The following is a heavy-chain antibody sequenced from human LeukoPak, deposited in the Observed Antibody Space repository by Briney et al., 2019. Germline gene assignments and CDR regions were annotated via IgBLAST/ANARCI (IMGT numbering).Heavy chain of an antibody. Sequence: QSSETLSLTCTVSGGSISSYYWSWIRQPPGKGLEWIGYIYYSGSTNYNPSLKSRVTISVDTSKNQFSLKLSSVTAADTAVYYCARDAPSGAHDYWGQGTLVTVSS. CDR2: IYYSGST. V-gene: IGHV4-59*01. CDR1: GGSISSYY. CDR3: ARDAPSGAHDY. J-gene: IGHJ4*02. D-gene: IGHD2-8*02.